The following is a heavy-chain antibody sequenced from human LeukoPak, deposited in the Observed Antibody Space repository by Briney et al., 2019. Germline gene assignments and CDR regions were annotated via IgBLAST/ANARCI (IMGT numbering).Heavy chain of an antibody. J-gene: IGHJ3*02. CDR2: INPSGGST. CDR3: ARAASGYCSSTSCYAFDI. CDR1: GYTFTSYY. Sequence: ASVTVSFKASGYTFTSYYMHWVRQAPGQGLEWMGIINPSGGSTSYAQKFQGGVTMTRDMSTSTVYMELSSLRSEDTAVYYCARAASGYCSSTSCYAFDIWGQGTMVTVSS. V-gene: IGHV1-46*01. D-gene: IGHD2-2*03.